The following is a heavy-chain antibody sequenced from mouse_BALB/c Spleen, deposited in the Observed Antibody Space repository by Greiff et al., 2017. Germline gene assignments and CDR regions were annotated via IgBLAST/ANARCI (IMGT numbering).Heavy chain of an antibody. J-gene: IGHJ4*01. CDR2: INPSTGYT. Sequence: QVQLQQSGAELAKPGASVKMSCKASGYTFTSYWMHWVKQRPGQGLEWIGYINPSTGYTEYNQKFKDKATLTADKSSSTAYMQLSSLTSEDSAVYYCAREPYYAMDYWGQGTSVTVSS. CDR1: GYTFTSYW. V-gene: IGHV1-7*01. CDR3: AREPYYAMDY.